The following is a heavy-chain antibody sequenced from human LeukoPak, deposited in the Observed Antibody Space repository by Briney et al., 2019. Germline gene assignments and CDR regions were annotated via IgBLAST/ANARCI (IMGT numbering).Heavy chain of an antibody. V-gene: IGHV3-21*01. CDR2: ISSSSSYI. Sequence: GGSLRLSCAASGFTFSSYSMNWVRQAPGKGLEWVSSISSSSSYIYYADSVKGRFTIFRDNAKNSLYLQMNSLRAEDTAVYYCARDAPAAGTSFDYWGQGTLVTVSS. D-gene: IGHD6-13*01. J-gene: IGHJ4*02. CDR3: ARDAPAAGTSFDY. CDR1: GFTFSSYS.